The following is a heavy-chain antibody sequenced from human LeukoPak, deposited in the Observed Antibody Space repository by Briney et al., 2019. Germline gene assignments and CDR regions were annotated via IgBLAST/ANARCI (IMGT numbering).Heavy chain of an antibody. CDR2: IIPIFGTA. CDR1: GGTFSSYA. CDR3: ARDRGDDTVSYFDS. V-gene: IGHV1-69*13. Sequence: GASVKVSCKASGGTFSSYAISWVRQAPGQGLEWMGGIIPIFGTANYAQKFQGRVTITADESTSTAYMELSRLRSDDTAVYYCARDRGDDTVSYFDSWGQGTLVTVSS. D-gene: IGHD3-22*01. J-gene: IGHJ4*02.